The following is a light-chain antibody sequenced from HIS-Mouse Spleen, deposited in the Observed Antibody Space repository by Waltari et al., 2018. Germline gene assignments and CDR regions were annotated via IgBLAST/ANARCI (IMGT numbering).Light chain of an antibody. J-gene: IGLJ2*01. CDR1: SSDVGGYNY. V-gene: IGLV2-14*01. CDR2: EVS. CDR3: SSYTSSSTLVV. Sequence: QSALTQPASVSGSPGQSITISCTGTSSDVGGYNYVSWYQQHPGKAPKRMIYEVSNRHSGVSNRFSGSKSGNTASLTISGLQAEDEADYYCSSYTSSSTLVVFGGGTKLTVL.